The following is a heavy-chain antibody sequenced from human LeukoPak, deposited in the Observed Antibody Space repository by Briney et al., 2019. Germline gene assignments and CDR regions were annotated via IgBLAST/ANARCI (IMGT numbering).Heavy chain of an antibody. J-gene: IGHJ6*03. CDR1: GYTFTGYY. Sequence: ASVKVSCKASGYTFTGYYMHWVRQAPGQGLEWMGRINPNSGGTNYAQKFQGRVTMTRDTSISTAYMELSRLRSDDTAVYYCARGVGVTIFGVVIVEDYYYFIDVWGKGTTVTVSS. V-gene: IGHV1-2*06. CDR2: INPNSGGT. CDR3: ARGVGVTIFGVVIVEDYYYFIDV. D-gene: IGHD3-3*01.